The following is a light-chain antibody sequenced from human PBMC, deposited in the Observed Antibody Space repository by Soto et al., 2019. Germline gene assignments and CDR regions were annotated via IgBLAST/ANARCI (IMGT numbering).Light chain of an antibody. CDR2: AAT. V-gene: IGKV1-6*02. CDR1: PGIGND. J-gene: IGKJ4*01. CDR3: LQDHNYQLT. Sequence: AIQMAQSPSSLSPSVGDRFTITCLASPGIGNDVGVDQQKPGKATKLLLYAATTLKSGVPSRFSGTRSVTEFTLTISSLQPEDFAIYYSLQDHNYQLTFRGLTKVEIK.